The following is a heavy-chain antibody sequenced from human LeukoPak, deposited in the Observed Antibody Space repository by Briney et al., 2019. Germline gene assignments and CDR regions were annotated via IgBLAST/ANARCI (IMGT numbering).Heavy chain of an antibody. CDR2: IYYSGST. D-gene: IGHD3-10*01. Sequence: SETLSLTCTVSGGSISSSSYYWGWIRQPPGKGLEWIGCIYYSGSTYYNPSLKSRVTISVDTSKNQFSLKLSSVTAADTAVYYCARQRFPSSGSYEYDYWGQGTLVTVSS. V-gene: IGHV4-39*01. J-gene: IGHJ4*02. CDR3: ARQRFPSSGSYEYDY. CDR1: GGSISSSSYY.